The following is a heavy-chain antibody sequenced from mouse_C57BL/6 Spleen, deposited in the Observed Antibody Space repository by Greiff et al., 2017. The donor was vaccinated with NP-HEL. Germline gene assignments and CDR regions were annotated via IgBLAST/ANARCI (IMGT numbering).Heavy chain of an antibody. CDR2: INPSTGGT. CDR1: GYSFTGYY. J-gene: IGHJ2*01. D-gene: IGHD3-1*01. V-gene: IGHV1-42*01. Sequence: VQLKQSGPELVKPGASVKISCKASGYSFTGYYMNWVKQSPEQSLEWIGEINPSTGGTTYNQKFKSKATLPVDKSSSTAYMQLKSLTSEDSAVYYCARGGYYAYSFDYWGQGTTLTVSS. CDR3: ARGGYYAYSFDY.